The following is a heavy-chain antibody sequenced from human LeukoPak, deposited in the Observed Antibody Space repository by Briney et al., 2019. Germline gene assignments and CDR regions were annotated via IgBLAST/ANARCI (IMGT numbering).Heavy chain of an antibody. CDR2: INHSGST. V-gene: IGHV4-34*01. Sequence: SETLSLTCAVYGVSFSGYYWSWIRQPPGKGLEWIGEINHSGSTNYNPSLKSRVTISVDTSKNQFSLKLSSVTAADTAVYYCATIQLWSYYFDYWGQGTLVTVSS. CDR3: ATIQLWSYYFDY. CDR1: GVSFSGYY. D-gene: IGHD5-18*01. J-gene: IGHJ4*02.